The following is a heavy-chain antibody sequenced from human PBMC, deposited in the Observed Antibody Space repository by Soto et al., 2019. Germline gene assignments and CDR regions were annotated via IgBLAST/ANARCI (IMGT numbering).Heavy chain of an antibody. CDR2: IYYSGST. V-gene: IGHV4-59*01. D-gene: IGHD3-22*01. J-gene: IGHJ6*02. Sequence: PSETLSLTCTVSGGSISSYYWSWIRPPPGKGLEWIGYIYYSGSTNYNPSLKSRVTISVDTSKNQFSLKLSSVTAADTAVYYCAREDYDSSWDYYGIDVCGQGTTVTVSS. CDR1: GGSISSYY. CDR3: AREDYDSSWDYYGIDV.